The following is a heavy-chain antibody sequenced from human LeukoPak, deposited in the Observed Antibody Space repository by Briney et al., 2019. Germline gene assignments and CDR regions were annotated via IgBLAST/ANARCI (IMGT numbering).Heavy chain of an antibody. CDR1: GFTFSSYG. J-gene: IGHJ4*02. D-gene: IGHD6-13*01. CDR2: IRYDGSNK. CDR3: AKDRPSYSSSGRLFDY. V-gene: IGHV3-30*02. Sequence: GRSLRLSSAASGFTFSSYGMQCVCQAPGKGLEWVSFIRYDGSNKYYADSVKGRFTISRDNSKNTLYLQMNSLRAEDTAVYYCAKDRPSYSSSGRLFDYWGQGTLVTVSS.